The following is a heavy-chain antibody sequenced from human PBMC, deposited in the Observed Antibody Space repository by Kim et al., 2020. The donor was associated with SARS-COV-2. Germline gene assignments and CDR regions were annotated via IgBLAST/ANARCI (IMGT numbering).Heavy chain of an antibody. CDR3: AKVGAVAGPTYFDY. D-gene: IGHD6-19*01. J-gene: IGHJ4*02. Sequence: AESVKGRFTISRDNSKNTLYLQMNSLRAEDTAVYYCAKVGAVAGPTYFDYWGQGTLVTVSS. V-gene: IGHV3-23*01.